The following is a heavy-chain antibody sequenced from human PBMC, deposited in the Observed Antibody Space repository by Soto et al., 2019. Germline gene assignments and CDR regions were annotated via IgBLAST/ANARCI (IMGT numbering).Heavy chain of an antibody. CDR2: INPNSGGT. J-gene: IGHJ6*02. D-gene: IGHD6-25*01. Sequence: ASVKVSCKASGYTFTGYYMHWVRQAPGQGFEWMGWINPNSGGTNYAQKFQGWVTMTRDTSISTAYMELSRLRSDDTAVYYCARAALGSSGWSHYYYGMDVWGQGTTVTVSS. CDR1: GYTFTGYY. V-gene: IGHV1-2*04. CDR3: ARAALGSSGWSHYYYGMDV.